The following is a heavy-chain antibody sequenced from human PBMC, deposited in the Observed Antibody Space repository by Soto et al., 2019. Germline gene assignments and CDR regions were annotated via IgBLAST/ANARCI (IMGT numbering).Heavy chain of an antibody. J-gene: IGHJ6*02. V-gene: IGHV1-8*01. CDR3: AVCPDGYYYDGMDV. CDR2: MNPNSGNT. Sequence: QVQLVQSGAEVKKPGASVKVSCKASGYTFTSYDINWVRQATRQGLEWMGWMNPNSGNTGYAQKFQGRVTMTWNTSISTSYRELSSRSTTDTPFYYRAVCPDGYYYDGMDVACQGTTVTVSS. D-gene: IGHD2-8*01. CDR1: GYTFTSYD.